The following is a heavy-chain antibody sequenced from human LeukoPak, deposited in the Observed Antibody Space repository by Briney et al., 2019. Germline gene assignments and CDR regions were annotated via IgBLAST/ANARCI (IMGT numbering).Heavy chain of an antibody. Sequence: SETLSLTCAVYGGSFSGYYWSWIRQPPGKGLEWIGDINHSGSTNYNPSLKSRVTISVDTSKNQFSLKLNPVTAADTAVYYCARGLQRLPAGGYWGQGTLVTVPS. V-gene: IGHV4-34*01. CDR1: GGSFSGYY. CDR2: INHSGST. D-gene: IGHD6-25*01. J-gene: IGHJ4*02. CDR3: ARGLQRLPAGGY.